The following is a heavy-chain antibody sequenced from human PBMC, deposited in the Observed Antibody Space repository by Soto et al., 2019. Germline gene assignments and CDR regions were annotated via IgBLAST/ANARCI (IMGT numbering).Heavy chain of an antibody. CDR1: GYTFTSYC. V-gene: IGHV1-18*01. J-gene: IGHJ4*02. D-gene: IGHD3-3*01. CDR2: ISAYNGNT. CDR3: ARGYYDFWSGYTFDY. Sequence: VSVKVSCKSSGYTFTSYCISWVRHAPGQGLEWMGWISAYNGNTNYAQKLQGRVTMTTDTSTSTAYMELRSLRSDDTAVYYCARGYYDFWSGYTFDYWGQGTLVTVS.